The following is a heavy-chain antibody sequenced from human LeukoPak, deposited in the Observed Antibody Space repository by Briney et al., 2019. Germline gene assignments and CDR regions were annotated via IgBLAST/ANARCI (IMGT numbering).Heavy chain of an antibody. Sequence: SETLSLTCTVSGGSISSYYWSWIRQPPGKGLEWIGYIYYSGSTNYNPSLKSRVTISVDTSKNQFSLKLSSVTAADTAVYYCARTSSTSSRYFDLWGRGTLVTVSS. J-gene: IGHJ2*01. CDR1: GGSISSYY. D-gene: IGHD2-2*01. CDR2: IYYSGST. CDR3: ARTSSTSSRYFDL. V-gene: IGHV4-59*08.